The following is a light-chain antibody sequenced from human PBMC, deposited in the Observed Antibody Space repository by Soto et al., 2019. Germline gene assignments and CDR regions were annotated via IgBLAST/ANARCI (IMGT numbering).Light chain of an antibody. CDR1: QSISSH. V-gene: IGKV3-11*01. CDR2: DAS. CDR3: QQRSSWPLT. J-gene: IGKJ4*01. Sequence: EIVLTQSPATLSLSPGERATLSCRASQSISSHLAWYQQKPGQAPRLLMYDASNRATDIPARFSGSGSGTDFTLTISSLEPEDFVVYYCQQRSSWPLTFGGGTKVEIK.